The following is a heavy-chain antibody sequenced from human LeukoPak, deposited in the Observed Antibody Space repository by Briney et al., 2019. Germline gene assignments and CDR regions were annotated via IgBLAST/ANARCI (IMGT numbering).Heavy chain of an antibody. V-gene: IGHV3-53*01. CDR2: IYSGGST. CDR1: GFTVSSNY. J-gene: IGHJ4*02. D-gene: IGHD3-16*01. CDR3: ATGVVWGSSDY. Sequence: GGSLRLSCAASGFTVSSNYMSWVRQPPGKGLEWVSVIYSGGSTYYADSLKGRFTISRDNFKNTLYLQMNSLRADDTAVYYCATGVVWGSSDYWGQGTLVIVSS.